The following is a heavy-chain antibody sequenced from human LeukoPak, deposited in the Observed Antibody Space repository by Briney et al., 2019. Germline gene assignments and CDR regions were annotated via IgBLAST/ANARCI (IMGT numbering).Heavy chain of an antibody. CDR3: ARVRPYCSSISCGSSWFDP. V-gene: IGHV1-18*01. CDR2: ISAYNGNT. D-gene: IGHD2-2*01. J-gene: IGHJ5*02. CDR1: GYTFTSYG. Sequence: ASVKVSFTASGYTFTSYGISWVRQAPGQGLEWMGWISAYNGNTNYAQKLQGRVTMTTDTSTSTAYIELRSLRSDDTAVYYCARVRPYCSSISCGSSWFDPWGQGTLVTVSS.